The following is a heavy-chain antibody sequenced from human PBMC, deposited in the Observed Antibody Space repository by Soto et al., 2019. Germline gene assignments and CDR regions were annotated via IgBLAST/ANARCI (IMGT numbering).Heavy chain of an antibody. CDR1: GFTFSSYG. CDR2: IWYDGSNK. J-gene: IGHJ6*03. V-gene: IGHV3-33*01. Sequence: GGSLRLSCAASGFTFSSYGMHWVRQAPGKGLEWVAVIWYDGSNKYYADSVKGRFTISRDNSKNTLYLQMNSLRAEDTAVYYCARCHTPFRPVRYYYYYMDVWGKGTTVTVSS. CDR3: ARCHTPFRPVRYYYYYMDV.